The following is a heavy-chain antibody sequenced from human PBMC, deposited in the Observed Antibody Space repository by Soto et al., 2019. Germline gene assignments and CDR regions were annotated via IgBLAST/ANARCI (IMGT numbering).Heavy chain of an antibody. CDR1: GYTFTSYD. CDR2: MSPNSGAT. Sequence: QVQLVQSGAEVTKPGASVKVSCKASGYTFTSYDINWVRQATGQGLEWRGWMSPNSGATGYAQKFQGRVTMTKDTSISTAYMELSNLRSEDTAIYYCARGVEAGVDVWGQGSTVTVSS. D-gene: IGHD6-13*01. V-gene: IGHV1-8*01. J-gene: IGHJ6*02. CDR3: ARGVEAGVDV.